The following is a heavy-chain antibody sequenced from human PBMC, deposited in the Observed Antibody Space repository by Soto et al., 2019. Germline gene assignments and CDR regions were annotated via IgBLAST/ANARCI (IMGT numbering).Heavy chain of an antibody. D-gene: IGHD3-10*01. J-gene: IGHJ2*01. CDR1: GFTFRSYA. Sequence: DVQLLESGGGLVQPGGSLRLSCAASGFTFRSYAMSWVRQAPGKGLEWVSGISGSGISTDYANSVKGRITVSKDNSKNTLYLHMNSLRAEDTAVYNCAKDPVAADYYFDRWGRVNLGSGCS. CDR3: AKDPVAADYYFDR. V-gene: IGHV3-23*01. CDR2: ISGSGIST.